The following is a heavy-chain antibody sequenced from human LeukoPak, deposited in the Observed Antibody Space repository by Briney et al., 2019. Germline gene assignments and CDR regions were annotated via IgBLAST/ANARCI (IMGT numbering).Heavy chain of an antibody. CDR2: ISSSSSYI. CDR3: ARGPIFDPMNYYMDI. D-gene: IGHD3-3*01. J-gene: IGHJ6*03. Sequence: GGSLRLSCAASGFTFSSYSTNWVRQAPGKGLEWVSSISSSSSYIYYADSVKGRFTISRDNAKNSLYLQMNSLGAEDSAVYYCARGPIFDPMNYYMDIWGKGTMVTVSS. CDR1: GFTFSSYS. V-gene: IGHV3-21*01.